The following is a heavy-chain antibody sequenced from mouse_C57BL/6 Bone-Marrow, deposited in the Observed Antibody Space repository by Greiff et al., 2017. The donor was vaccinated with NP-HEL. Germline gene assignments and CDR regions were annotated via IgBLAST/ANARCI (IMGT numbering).Heavy chain of an antibody. CDR3: ARSLVWYFDV. Sequence: QVQLQQPGAELVRPGSSVKLSCKASGYTFTSYWMDWVKQRPGQGLEWIGNIYPSDSETHYNQKFKDKATLTVDKSSSTAYMQLSSLTSEDSAVYYCARSLVWYFDVWGTGTTVTVSS. CDR1: GYTFTSYW. CDR2: IYPSDSET. D-gene: IGHD6-1*01. J-gene: IGHJ1*03. V-gene: IGHV1-61*01.